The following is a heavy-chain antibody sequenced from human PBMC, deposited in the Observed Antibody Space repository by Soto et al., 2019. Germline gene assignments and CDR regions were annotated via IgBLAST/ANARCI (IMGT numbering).Heavy chain of an antibody. D-gene: IGHD6-25*01. Sequence: PGGSLRLSCTPSGLMFGSHGMHWVRQAPGKGLEWVAFVSEEASDKFYADSVEGRVTVSRDNPRNALYLQMDSLRVDDSAVYFCWVAAVPDFWRQGTRV. CDR1: GLMFGSHG. CDR3: WVAAVPDF. V-gene: IGHV3-30*03. J-gene: IGHJ4*01. CDR2: VSEEASDK.